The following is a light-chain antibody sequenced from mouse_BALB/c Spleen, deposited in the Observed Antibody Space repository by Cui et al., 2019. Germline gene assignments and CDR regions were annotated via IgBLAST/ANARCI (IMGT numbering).Light chain of an antibody. CDR1: SSVSY. CDR2: LTS. Sequence: QFVLSQSRAPMSASPGEKVTMTCSASSSVSYMYWYQQKPRSSPKPWIYLTSNLASGVPARFSGSGSGTSYSLTISSMEAEDAATYYCQQWSSNPLTFGAGTKLELK. V-gene: IGKV4-68*01. J-gene: IGKJ5*01. CDR3: QQWSSNPLT.